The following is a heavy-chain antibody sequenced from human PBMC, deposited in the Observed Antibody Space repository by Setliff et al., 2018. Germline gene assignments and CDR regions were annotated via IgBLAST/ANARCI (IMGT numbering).Heavy chain of an antibody. Sequence: SETLSLTCTVSGGSISSYYWSWIRQPPGKGLEWIAYIYYSGSTNYNPSLKSRVTISVDTSKNQFSLKLSSVTAADTAVYYCAREWGSSSWSAPRYYYYGMDVWGQGTTVTVSS. CDR3: AREWGSSSWSAPRYYYYGMDV. J-gene: IGHJ6*02. CDR2: IYYSGST. V-gene: IGHV4-59*01. CDR1: GGSISSYY. D-gene: IGHD6-13*01.